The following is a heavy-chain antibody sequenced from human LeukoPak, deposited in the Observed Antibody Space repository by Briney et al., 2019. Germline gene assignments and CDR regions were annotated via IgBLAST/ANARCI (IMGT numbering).Heavy chain of an antibody. CDR1: GGTFSSYA. V-gene: IGHV1-58*02. Sequence: SVKVSCKASGGTFSSYAISWVRQARGQRLEWIGWIVVGSGNTNYAQKFQERVTITRDMSTSTAYMELSSLRSEDTAVYYCAAGTPNIVAHDAFDIWGQGTMVTVSS. CDR3: AAGTPNIVAHDAFDI. J-gene: IGHJ3*02. D-gene: IGHD5-12*01. CDR2: IVVGSGNT.